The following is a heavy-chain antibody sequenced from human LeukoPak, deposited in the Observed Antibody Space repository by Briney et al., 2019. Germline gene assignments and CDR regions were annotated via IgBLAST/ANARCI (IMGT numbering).Heavy chain of an antibody. CDR1: GFTFSRYG. CDR2: ICHDGSNE. V-gene: IGHV3-33*01. Sequence: PGGSLRLSCAASGFTFSRYGMHWVRQAPGKGLEWVAVICHDGSNEYYADPVKGRFTIYRDNSKNTLYLQMSSLRGEDTAVYYCARPLVGAALDYWGQGTLVTASS. D-gene: IGHD1-26*01. J-gene: IGHJ4*02. CDR3: ARPLVGAALDY.